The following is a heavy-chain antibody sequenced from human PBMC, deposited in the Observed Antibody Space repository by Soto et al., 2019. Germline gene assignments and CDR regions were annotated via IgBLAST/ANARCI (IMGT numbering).Heavy chain of an antibody. D-gene: IGHD6-13*01. CDR2: INPSGGST. CDR1: GYTFTSYY. CDR3: AREGGPAAAGTRFYYYGMDV. V-gene: IGHV1-46*01. Sequence: QVQLVQSGAEVKKPGASVKVSCKASGYTFTSYYMHWVRQAPGQGLEWKGIINPSGGSTSYAQKFQGRATMTRDTSTSTVYMELSSLRSEDTAVYYCAREGGPAAAGTRFYYYGMDVWGQGTTVTVSS. J-gene: IGHJ6*02.